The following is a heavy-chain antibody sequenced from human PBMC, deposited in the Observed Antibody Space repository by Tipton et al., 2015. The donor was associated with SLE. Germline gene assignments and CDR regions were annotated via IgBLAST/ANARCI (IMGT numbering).Heavy chain of an antibody. CDR1: GFTFSSYA. CDR2: ISYDGSNK. J-gene: IGHJ5*02. CDR3: ARESRGSGRGWFDP. D-gene: IGHD3-10*01. V-gene: IGHV3-30-3*01. Sequence: SLRLSCAASGFTFSSYAMHWVRQAPGKGLEWVAVISYDGSNKYYADSVKGRFTISRDNSKNTLYLQMNSLRAEDTAVYYCARESRGSGRGWFDPWGQGTLVTVSS.